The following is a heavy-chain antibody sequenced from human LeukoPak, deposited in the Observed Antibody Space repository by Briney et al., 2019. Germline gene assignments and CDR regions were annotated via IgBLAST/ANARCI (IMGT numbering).Heavy chain of an antibody. CDR3: ATMMRVRFLEWLSYYYYGMDV. CDR2: IIPIFGTA. Sequence: WASVKVSCKASGGTFSSYAISWVRQAPGQGLEWMGGIIPIFGTANYAQKFQGRVTMTEDTSTDTAYMELSSLRSEDTAVYYCATMMRVRFLEWLSYYYYGMDVWGQGTTVTVSS. D-gene: IGHD3-3*01. V-gene: IGHV1-69*06. J-gene: IGHJ6*02. CDR1: GGTFSSYA.